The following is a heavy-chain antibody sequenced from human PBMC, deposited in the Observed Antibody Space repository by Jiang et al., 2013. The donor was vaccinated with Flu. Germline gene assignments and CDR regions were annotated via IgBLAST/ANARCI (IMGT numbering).Heavy chain of an antibody. CDR3: ARGDITGTLGWFDP. J-gene: IGHJ5*02. CDR2: MNPNSGNT. D-gene: IGHD1-7*01. V-gene: IGHV1-8*01. Sequence: TSYDINWVRQATGQGLEWMGWMNPNSGNTGYAQKFQGRVTMTRNTSISTAYMELSSLRSEDTAVYYCARGDITGTLGWFDPWGQGTLVTVSS. CDR1: TSYD.